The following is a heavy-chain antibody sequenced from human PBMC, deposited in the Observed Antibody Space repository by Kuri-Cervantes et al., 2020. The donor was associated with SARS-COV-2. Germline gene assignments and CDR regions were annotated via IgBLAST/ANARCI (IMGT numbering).Heavy chain of an antibody. D-gene: IGHD6-19*01. CDR2: IMPALGMP. CDR3: ASDGVSGSLSLDF. CDR1: GGTFSSAI. V-gene: IGHV1-69*02. Sequence: SVKVSCKASGGTFSSAIISWVRQAPGQGLEWMGRIMPALGMPNYAQKFRGRVTITADTSTTTAYLELSGLKSEDTALYYCASDGVSGSLSLDFWGQGTLVTVSS. J-gene: IGHJ4*02.